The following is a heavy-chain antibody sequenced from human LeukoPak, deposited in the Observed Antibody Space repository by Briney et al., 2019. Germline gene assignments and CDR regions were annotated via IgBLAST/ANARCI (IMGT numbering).Heavy chain of an antibody. D-gene: IGHD6-6*01. CDR1: GFTFSSYA. CDR3: SKYKPGSRSTKATEFSSFAR. J-gene: IGHJ5*02. V-gene: IGHV3-23*01. CDR2: ISGRGGST. Sequence: GGALRLSCAASGFTFSSYAMSWVRHGPGKGVEWVSAISGRGGSTYYADSVRGRFPISRDNSKKTRYLQMNRPRAGDNGGFLCSKYKPGSRSTKATEFSSFARWGQGTLVTVSS.